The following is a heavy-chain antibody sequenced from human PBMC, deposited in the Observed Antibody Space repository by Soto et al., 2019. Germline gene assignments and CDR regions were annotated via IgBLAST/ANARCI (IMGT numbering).Heavy chain of an antibody. V-gene: IGHV1-18*01. CDR1: GYTFTSYG. CDR2: INVYNGNT. D-gene: IGHD3-10*01. CDR3: ARDTSRGEYDY. J-gene: IGHJ4*02. Sequence: QVQLVQSGAEVKKPGASVKVSCKASGYTFTSYGISWVRQAPGQGLEWMGWINVYNGNTNYAQKLQGRVTMTTDTSTSTAYLDLRSLTCDDTAAYFCARDTSRGEYDYWGQGTLVTVSS.